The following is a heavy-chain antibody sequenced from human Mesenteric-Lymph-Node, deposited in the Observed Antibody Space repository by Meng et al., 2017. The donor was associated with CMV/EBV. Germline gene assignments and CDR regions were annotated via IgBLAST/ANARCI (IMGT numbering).Heavy chain of an antibody. CDR2: ISSSGSTR. CDR3: AKAHSSGYYVDY. Sequence: GESLKISCAASGFTFSSYWMSWVRQAPGKGLEWVSYISSSGSTRYYADSVKGRFTISRDNSKNSLYLQMNSLRTEDTALYYCAKAHSSGYYVDYWGQGTLVTVSS. CDR1: GFTFSSYW. J-gene: IGHJ4*02. V-gene: IGHV3-48*04. D-gene: IGHD3-22*01.